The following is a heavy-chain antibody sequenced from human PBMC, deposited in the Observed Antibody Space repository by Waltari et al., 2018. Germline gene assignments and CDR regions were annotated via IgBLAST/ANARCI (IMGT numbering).Heavy chain of an antibody. CDR2: INHRGST. CDR1: GGSLSGYS. V-gene: IGHV4-34*01. Sequence: QVQMRQWGAGLLEPSETLSLTCAVYGGSLSGYSWTWIRQTPGKGLEWIGEINHRGSTNYSSSLKSRVTISLAASNNPCSLKLSSVTAADTAIYYCARDGRGFTYGSGTYNYWGQGTLVTVSS. CDR3: ARDGRGFTYGSGTYNY. J-gene: IGHJ4*02. D-gene: IGHD3-10*01.